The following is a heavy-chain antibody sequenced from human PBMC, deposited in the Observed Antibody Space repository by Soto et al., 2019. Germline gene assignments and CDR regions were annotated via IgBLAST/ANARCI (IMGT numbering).Heavy chain of an antibody. CDR1: GGSISSYY. CDR2: IYYSGST. Sequence: SETLSLTCTVSGGSISSYYWSWIRQPPGKGLEWIGYIYYSGSTNYNPSLKSRVTISVDTSKNQFSLKLSSVTAADTAVYYCARDETYYYGSGSHYWYFDLWGRGTLVTVSS. D-gene: IGHD3-10*01. J-gene: IGHJ2*01. V-gene: IGHV4-59*01. CDR3: ARDETYYYGSGSHYWYFDL.